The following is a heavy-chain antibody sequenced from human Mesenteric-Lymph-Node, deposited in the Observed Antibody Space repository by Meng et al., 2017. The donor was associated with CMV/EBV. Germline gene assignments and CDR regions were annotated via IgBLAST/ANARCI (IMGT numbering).Heavy chain of an antibody. Sequence: GESLKISCAASGFFFSDAWMNWVRQAPGKGLEWVAFIRYDGSNKNYADSVKGRFTISRDNSKNTLYLQMNSLRAEDTAVYYCAKDRGGSWYSSSWFDYWGQGTLVTVSS. CDR1: GFFFSDAW. V-gene: IGHV3-30*02. CDR2: IRYDGSNK. CDR3: AKDRGGSWYSSSWFDY. D-gene: IGHD6-13*01. J-gene: IGHJ4*02.